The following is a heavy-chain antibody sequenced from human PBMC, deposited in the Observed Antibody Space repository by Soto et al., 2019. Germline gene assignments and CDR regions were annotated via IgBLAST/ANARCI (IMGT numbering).Heavy chain of an antibody. CDR2: INSDGSGT. V-gene: IGHV3-74*01. J-gene: IGHJ4*02. D-gene: IGHD1-7*01. CDR1: GFTFSSYW. Sequence: EMQLVESGGGLVQPGGSLRLSCAASGFTFSSYWIHWVRQAPGKGPVWVSRINSDGSGTNYADSVKGRLTISRDNAKNMLYLHMNSLRAEDTAVYYCATLPRGTTAIDYWGQGTLVTVSS. CDR3: ATLPRGTTAIDY.